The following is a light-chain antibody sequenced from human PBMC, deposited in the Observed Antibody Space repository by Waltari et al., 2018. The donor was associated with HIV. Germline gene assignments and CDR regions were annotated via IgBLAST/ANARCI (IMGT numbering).Light chain of an antibody. J-gene: IGLJ3*02. V-gene: IGLV2-14*01. CDR1: TSDVGGYNY. CDR2: EVS. CDR3: SSYTSSSTWV. Sequence: QSALTQPASVSGSPGQSITISCTGTTSDVGGYNYVTWYQQYPDKAPKLMLYEVSNRPSGASSRFSGSKSSNTASLTISGLQAEDEADYYCSSYTSSSTWVFGGGTKLTVL.